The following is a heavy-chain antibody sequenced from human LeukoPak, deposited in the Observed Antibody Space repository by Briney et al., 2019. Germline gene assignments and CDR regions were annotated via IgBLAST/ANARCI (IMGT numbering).Heavy chain of an antibody. CDR3: AIMGDTFDI. CDR1: GYTFTGYY. V-gene: IGHV1-2*02. Sequence: ASVKVSCKASGYTFTGYYMHWVRQAPGQGLEWMGSINPDSGDTNYAQNLQGRDTMTRDTSINTAYLDLSRLRSDDTAVYYCAIMGDTFDIWGQGTKVTVSS. J-gene: IGHJ3*02. D-gene: IGHD2-8*01. CDR2: INPDSGDT.